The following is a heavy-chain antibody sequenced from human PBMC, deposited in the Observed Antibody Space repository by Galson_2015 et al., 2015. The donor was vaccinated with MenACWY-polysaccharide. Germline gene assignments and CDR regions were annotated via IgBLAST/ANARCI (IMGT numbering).Heavy chain of an antibody. CDR2: MNPNSGNT. CDR3: ARLNSATRRYCSGGSCLEEDY. Sequence: SVKVSCKASGYTFTSYDIYWVRQATGQGLEWMGWMNPNSGNTGYAQKFQGRVTMTRNTSISTAYMELSSLRSEDTAVYYCARLNSATRRYCSGGSCLEEDYWGQGTLVTVSS. J-gene: IGHJ4*02. V-gene: IGHV1-8*01. CDR1: GYTFTSYD. D-gene: IGHD2-15*01.